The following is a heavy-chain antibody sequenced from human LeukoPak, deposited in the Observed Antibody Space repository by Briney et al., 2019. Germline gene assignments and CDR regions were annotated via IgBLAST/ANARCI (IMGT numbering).Heavy chain of an antibody. CDR3: ARDRKVGATYHYYYGMDV. D-gene: IGHD1-26*01. Sequence: SQTLSLTCAISGDSVSSNSAAWNWIRQSPSRGFEWLGRTYYRSKWYNDYAVSVKSRITINPDTSKNQFSLQLNSVTPEDTAVYYCARDRKVGATYHYYYGMDVWGQGTTVTVSS. CDR2: TYYRSKWYN. CDR1: GDSVSSNSAA. J-gene: IGHJ6*02. V-gene: IGHV6-1*01.